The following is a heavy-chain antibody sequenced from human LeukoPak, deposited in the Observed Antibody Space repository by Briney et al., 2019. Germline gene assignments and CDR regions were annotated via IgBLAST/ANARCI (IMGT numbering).Heavy chain of an antibody. D-gene: IGHD6-19*01. CDR3: ARRLPVAGTDDAFDI. J-gene: IGHJ3*02. CDR2: IYTSGST. Sequence: KPSETLSLTCTVSGGSISSYYWSWIRQPAGKGLEWIGCIYTSGSTNYNPSLKSRVTMSVDTSKNQFSLKLSSVTAADTAVYYCARRLPVAGTDDAFDIWGQGTMVTVSS. V-gene: IGHV4-4*07. CDR1: GGSISSYY.